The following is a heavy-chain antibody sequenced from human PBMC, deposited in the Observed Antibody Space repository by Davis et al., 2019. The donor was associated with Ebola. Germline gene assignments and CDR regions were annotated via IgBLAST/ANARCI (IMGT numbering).Heavy chain of an antibody. CDR1: RYTLPSYG. CDR2: ISAYNGNT. Sequence: ASVPVSRMASRYTLPSYGISWLRQAPGQGLAWMGWISAYNGNTNYAQKLQGRVTMTTDTSPSTAYMELSSLRSEDTAVYYFARGWPLHTSWFDPWGQGTLVTVSS. CDR3: ARGWPLHTSWFDP. V-gene: IGHV1-18*01. D-gene: IGHD6-13*01. J-gene: IGHJ5*02.